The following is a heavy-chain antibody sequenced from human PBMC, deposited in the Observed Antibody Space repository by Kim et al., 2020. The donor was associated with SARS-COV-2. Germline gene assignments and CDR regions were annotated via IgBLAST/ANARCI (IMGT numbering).Heavy chain of an antibody. CDR3: ARVGEDGYNDY. J-gene: IGHJ4*02. Sequence: TYYPGSVKGRFTISREKAKNSLYLQMNSLRAGDTAVYYCARVGEDGYNDYWGQGTLVTVSS. CDR2: T. D-gene: IGHD3-16*01. V-gene: IGHV3-13*01.